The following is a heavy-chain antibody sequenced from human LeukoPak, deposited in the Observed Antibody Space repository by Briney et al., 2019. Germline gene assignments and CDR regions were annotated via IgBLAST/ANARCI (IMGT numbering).Heavy chain of an antibody. D-gene: IGHD3-22*01. CDR1: GFTFISYW. CDR2: IKSDGST. CDR3: ARAQTEIGGYYPEVVRH. J-gene: IGHJ1*01. V-gene: IGHV3-74*01. Sequence: GGSLRLSCAASGFTFISYWMHWVRQAPGKGLVWVSRIKSDGSTNYADSVKGRFTISRDNAKNTLSLQMNSLRAEDTGVYYCARAQTEIGGYYPEVVRHWGQGTLVTVSS.